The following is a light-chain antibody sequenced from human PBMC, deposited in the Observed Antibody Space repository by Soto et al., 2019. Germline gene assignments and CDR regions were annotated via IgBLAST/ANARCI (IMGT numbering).Light chain of an antibody. CDR3: QQYGSSPWT. CDR1: QSVSSNS. J-gene: IGKJ1*01. CDR2: AAA. Sequence: IVLTQSPDTLSLSPGDRATLSCRATQSVSSNSLAWYQQKPGQAPRLLIYAAATGATGIADRFSGSGSGTDFTLTISRLEPEDFAVYCCQQYGSSPWTFGQGTKVEIK. V-gene: IGKV3-20*01.